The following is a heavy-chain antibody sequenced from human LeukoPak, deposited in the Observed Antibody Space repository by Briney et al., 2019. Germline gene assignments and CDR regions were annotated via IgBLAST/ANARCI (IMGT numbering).Heavy chain of an antibody. V-gene: IGHV1-8*02. CDR1: GYTFINYD. D-gene: IGHD3-10*01. CDR3: ARGGAGTYYKRGGWFDP. Sequence: ASVKVSCKASGYTFINYDINWVRQVTGQGLEWMGWMNPNTGNTGYGERFQGRVTMTRDNSISTAYMELNSLTSEDTAVYYCARGGAGTYYKRGGWFDPWGQGTVVTVSS. CDR2: MNPNTGNT. J-gene: IGHJ5*02.